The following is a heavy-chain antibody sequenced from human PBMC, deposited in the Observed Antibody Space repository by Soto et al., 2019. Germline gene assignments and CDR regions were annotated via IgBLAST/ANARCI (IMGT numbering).Heavy chain of an antibody. D-gene: IGHD3-22*01. CDR3: ARAREFYDSSGYYYLPSFDY. Sequence: QVQLVQSGAEVKKPGSSVKVSCKASGGTFSSYAISWVRQAPGQGLEWMGGIISLFGTANYAQKFQGRVTITADEATSTAYMELSSLRSEDTAVYYCARAREFYDSSGYYYLPSFDYWGQGTLVTVSS. V-gene: IGHV1-69*12. J-gene: IGHJ4*02. CDR2: IISLFGTA. CDR1: GGTFSSYA.